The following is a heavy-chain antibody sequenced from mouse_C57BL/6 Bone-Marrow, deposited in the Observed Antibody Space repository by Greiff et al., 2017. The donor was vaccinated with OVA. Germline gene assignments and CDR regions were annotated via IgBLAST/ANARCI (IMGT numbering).Heavy chain of an antibody. Sequence: VQLQQSGAELARPGASVKMSCKASGYTFTSYTMHWVKQRPGQGLEWIGYINPSSGYTKYNQKFKDKATLTADKSSSTAYMQLSSLTSEDSAVYYCATVVPCGGYFDVWGTGTTVTVTS. V-gene: IGHV1-4*01. CDR2: INPSSGYT. J-gene: IGHJ1*03. CDR1: GYTFTSYT. D-gene: IGHD1-1*02. CDR3: ATVVPCGGYFDV.